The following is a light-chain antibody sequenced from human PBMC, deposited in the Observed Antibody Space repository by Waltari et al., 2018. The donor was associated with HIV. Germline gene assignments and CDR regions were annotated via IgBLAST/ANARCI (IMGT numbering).Light chain of an antibody. Sequence: DIHMLQSPSSVSASVGGAVSLSCRASQHFGRALAWYQLKPGRATRLLIYVASRLDEGVPTRFKGSGSRSNFTLGITNLQPEDFAIYFCQQAKNFPHTFAGGTRVE. V-gene: IGKV1-12*01. J-gene: IGKJ4*01. CDR2: VAS. CDR3: QQAKNFPHT. CDR1: QHFGRA.